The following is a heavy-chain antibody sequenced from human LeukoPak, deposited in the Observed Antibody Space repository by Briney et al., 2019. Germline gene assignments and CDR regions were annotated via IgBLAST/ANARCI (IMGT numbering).Heavy chain of an antibody. CDR2: LNPNSGGT. V-gene: IGHV1-2*02. Sequence: ASVKVSCKASGYTFTGYYIHWVRQAPGQDLEWMGWLNPNSGGTNSAQRFQGRVTMTRDTSISTAYMGLSRLRSDDTAVYYCARAPTRAYYYDSSGYTPYYFDYWGQGTLVTVSS. J-gene: IGHJ4*02. D-gene: IGHD3-22*01. CDR1: GYTFTGYY. CDR3: ARAPTRAYYYDSSGYTPYYFDY.